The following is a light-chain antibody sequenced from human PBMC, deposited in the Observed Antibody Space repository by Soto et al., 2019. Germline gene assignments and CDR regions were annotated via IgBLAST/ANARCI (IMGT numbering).Light chain of an antibody. CDR1: SSNIGAGYD. Sequence: QSLLTQPPSVSGAPGQGVTISCTGSSSNIGAGYDVHWYQQLPGTAPKLLISGNTNRPSGVPDRFSGSKSGTSASLAITGLQADDEADYYCQSYDSRLRVIFGGGTKVTVL. V-gene: IGLV1-40*01. J-gene: IGLJ1*01. CDR2: GNT. CDR3: QSYDSRLRVI.